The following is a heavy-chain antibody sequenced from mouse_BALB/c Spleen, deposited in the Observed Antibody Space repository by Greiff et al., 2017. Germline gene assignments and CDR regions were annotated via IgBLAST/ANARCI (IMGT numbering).Heavy chain of an antibody. CDR1: GYTFTSYW. V-gene: IGHV1S41*01. J-gene: IGHJ2*01. CDR3: ARSSYGNYFDY. Sequence: DLVKPGASVKLSCKASGYTFTSYWINWIKQRPGQGLEWIGRIAPGSGSTYYNEMFKGKATLTVDTSSSTAYIQLSSLSSEDSAVYFCARSSYGNYFDYWGQGTTLTVSS. D-gene: IGHD2-10*02. CDR2: IAPGSGST.